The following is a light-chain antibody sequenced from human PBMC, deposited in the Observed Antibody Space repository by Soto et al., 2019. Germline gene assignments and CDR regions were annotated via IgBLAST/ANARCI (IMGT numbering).Light chain of an antibody. CDR2: AAS. Sequence: DIQMTQSPSSLSASVGDRVTITCRASQSISSYLNWYQQKPGKAPKLLIYAASSLQSGVPSRFSGSGSGTSFTLTITSLQPEDFATYYCQQLFDSPITFGQGTRLEI. J-gene: IGKJ5*01. CDR3: QQLFDSPIT. V-gene: IGKV1-39*01. CDR1: QSISSY.